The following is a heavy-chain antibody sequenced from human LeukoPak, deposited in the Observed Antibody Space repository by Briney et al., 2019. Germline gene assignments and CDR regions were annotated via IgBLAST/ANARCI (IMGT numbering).Heavy chain of an antibody. J-gene: IGHJ4*02. Sequence: GGSLRLSCAASGFTFSSYEMNWVRQAPGKGVEGVAFIRYDGSNKYYADSVKGRFTVSRDNSKNTLYLQMNSLRAEDTAVYYCVKDSTHFRVWDSYDTTGLNYWGQGTLVTVSS. V-gene: IGHV3-30*02. D-gene: IGHD3-22*01. CDR3: VKDSTHFRVWDSYDTTGLNY. CDR1: GFTFSSYE. CDR2: IRYDGSNK.